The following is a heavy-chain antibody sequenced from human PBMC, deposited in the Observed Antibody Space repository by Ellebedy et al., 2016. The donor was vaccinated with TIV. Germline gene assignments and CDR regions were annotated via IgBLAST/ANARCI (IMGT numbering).Heavy chain of an antibody. CDR2: IWNDGSNK. CDR3: ARDCGGSSRCLVY. V-gene: IGHV3-33*01. J-gene: IGHJ4*02. D-gene: IGHD3-16*01. CDR1: GFTFSRNG. Sequence: GGSLRLXCEASGFTFSRNGMHWVRQAPGKGLEWVAVIWNDGSNKYYADSVRGRFTISRDNSRNTTTLQMNSLRVEDTATYYCARDCGGSSRCLVYWGQGSLVTVSS.